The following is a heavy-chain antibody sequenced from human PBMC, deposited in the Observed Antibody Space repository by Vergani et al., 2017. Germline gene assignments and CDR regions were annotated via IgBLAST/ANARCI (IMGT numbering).Heavy chain of an antibody. CDR1: GGTFSSYA. CDR3: ASDIRDSFGELDYYYMDV. D-gene: IGHD3-10*01. V-gene: IGHV1-69*01. Sequence: QVQLVQSGAEVKQPGSSVKVSCKASGGTFSSYAISWVRQAPGQGLEWMGGIIPIFGTANYAQKFQGGVTITADESTSTAYMELSSLRSEDTAVYYCASDIRDSFGELDYYYMDVWDRGTTVAFSS. J-gene: IGHJ6*03. CDR2: IIPIFGTA.